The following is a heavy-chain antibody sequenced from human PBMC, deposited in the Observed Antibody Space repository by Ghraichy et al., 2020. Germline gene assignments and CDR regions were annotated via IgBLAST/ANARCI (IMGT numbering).Heavy chain of an antibody. J-gene: IGHJ4*02. V-gene: IGHV3-21*01. CDR3: ARPPSYSSSYVVY. CDR1: GFTFSSYS. Sequence: GGSLRLSCAASGFTFSSYSMNWVRQAPGKGLEWVSSISSSSSYIYYADSVKGRFTISRDNAKNSLYLQMNSLRAEDTAVYYCARPPSYSSSYVVYWGQGTLVTVSS. CDR2: ISSSSSYI. D-gene: IGHD6-6*01.